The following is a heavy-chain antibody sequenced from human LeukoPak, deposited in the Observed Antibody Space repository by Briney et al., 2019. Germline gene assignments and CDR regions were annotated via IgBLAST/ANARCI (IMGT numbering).Heavy chain of an antibody. CDR2: IDAVNGNT. J-gene: IGHJ4*02. V-gene: IGHV1-3*01. Sequence: ASVKVSCKASGYTFSSYAMHWVRQAPGQRLEWMGWIDAVNGNTKYSQKFQGRVTITRDTSASIAYTELSSLRSEDTAVYYCARDGQARPFDYWGQGTLVTVSS. CDR3: ARDGQARPFDY. CDR1: GYTFSSYA.